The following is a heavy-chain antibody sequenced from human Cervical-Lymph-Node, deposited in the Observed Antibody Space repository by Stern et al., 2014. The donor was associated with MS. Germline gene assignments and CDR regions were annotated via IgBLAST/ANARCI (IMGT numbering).Heavy chain of an antibody. Sequence: VQLVESGGGVVQPGRSLRLSCAASGFTFSSYGMQWVRQAPGQVMERVEVILFDRSNKYYADSVKGRFTISRDNSKNTLYLQMNSLRAEDTAVYYCAKEFRYCTNGVCPGDYWGQGTLVTVSS. CDR1: GFTFSSYG. J-gene: IGHJ4*02. CDR3: AKEFRYCTNGVCPGDY. D-gene: IGHD2-8*01. V-gene: IGHV3-30*18. CDR2: ILFDRSNK.